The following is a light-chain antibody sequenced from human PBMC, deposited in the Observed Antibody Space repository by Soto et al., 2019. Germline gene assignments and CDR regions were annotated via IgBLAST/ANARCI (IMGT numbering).Light chain of an antibody. CDR3: SSYTTSNTYV. Sequence: QSALTQPPSVSGSPGQSVAISCTGTSSDVGSNNRVSWYQKPPGSAPKLIIYDVSNRPSGIPDRFSGSKSANTASLTISGLQTEDEADYYCSSYTTSNTYVFVTGTKLTVL. V-gene: IGLV2-18*02. CDR2: DVS. J-gene: IGLJ1*01. CDR1: SSDVGSNNR.